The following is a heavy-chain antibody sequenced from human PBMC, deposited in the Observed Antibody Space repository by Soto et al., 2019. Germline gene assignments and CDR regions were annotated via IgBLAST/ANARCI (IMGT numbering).Heavy chain of an antibody. Sequence: SGPTLVNPTQTLTLTCSVSGFSLSARGVGVGWIRQPPGKALEWLAIIYWNDDKLYSPSLKSRLTITKDTAENQVVLTMTNMDPVDTATYFCEPSPWGAAPDYWGQGTVVTVSS. CDR3: EPSPWGAAPDY. D-gene: IGHD3-16*01. CDR2: IYWNDDK. CDR1: GFSLSARGVG. J-gene: IGHJ4*02. V-gene: IGHV2-5*01.